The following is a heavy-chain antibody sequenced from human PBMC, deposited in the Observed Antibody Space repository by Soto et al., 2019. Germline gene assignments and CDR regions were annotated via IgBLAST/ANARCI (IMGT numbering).Heavy chain of an antibody. CDR2: IYYSGST. Sequence: SETLSLTCTVSGGSISSGGYYWSWIRQHPGKGLEWIGYIYYSGSTYYNPSLKSRVTISVDTSKNQFSLKLSSVTAADTAVYYCARRSAGYSNPRGGEEGMDVWGQGTMVTVSS. V-gene: IGHV4-31*03. CDR3: ARRSAGYSNPRGGEEGMDV. J-gene: IGHJ6*02. CDR1: GGSISSGGYY. D-gene: IGHD4-4*01.